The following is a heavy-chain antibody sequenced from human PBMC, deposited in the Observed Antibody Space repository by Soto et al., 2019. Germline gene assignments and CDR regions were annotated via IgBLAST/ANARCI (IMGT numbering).Heavy chain of an antibody. CDR3: AHRRAGILVFDL. CDR1: GFSLSTSGVG. Sequence: QITLKESGPTLVKPTQTLTLTCTFSGFSLSTSGVGVGWIRQPPGKALEWLALIYWDDDKRYSPSLKSRLTIPKYTSKNQVVLTMTNMHPVDTATYYCAHRRAGILVFDLWGRGTLVTVSS. D-gene: IGHD5-18*01. V-gene: IGHV2-5*02. CDR2: IYWDDDK. J-gene: IGHJ2*01.